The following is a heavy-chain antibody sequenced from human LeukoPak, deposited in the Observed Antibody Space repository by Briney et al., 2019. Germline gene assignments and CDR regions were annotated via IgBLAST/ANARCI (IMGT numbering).Heavy chain of an antibody. D-gene: IGHD5-18*01. Sequence: GGSLRLSCAASGFTFSSYAMSWVRQAPGKGLEWVSAISGSGGSTYYADSVKGRFTISRDNSKNTLYLQMNSLRAEDTAVYYCARDPGSDTAMDTRAGDWGQGTLVTVSS. V-gene: IGHV3-23*01. CDR3: ARDPGSDTAMDTRAGD. CDR2: ISGSGGST. J-gene: IGHJ4*02. CDR1: GFTFSSYA.